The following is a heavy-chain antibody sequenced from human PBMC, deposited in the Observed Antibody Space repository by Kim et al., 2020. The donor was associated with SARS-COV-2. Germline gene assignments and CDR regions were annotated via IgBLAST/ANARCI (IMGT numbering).Heavy chain of an antibody. Sequence: SETLSLTCTVSGGSISSSSYYWGWIRQPPGKGLEWIGSIYYSGSTYYNPSLKSRVTISVDTSKNQFSLKLSSVTAADTAVYYCERYSSSWFDAFDIWGQGTMVTVSS. CDR3: ERYSSSWFDAFDI. D-gene: IGHD6-13*01. J-gene: IGHJ3*02. CDR1: GGSISSSSYY. V-gene: IGHV4-39*01. CDR2: IYYSGST.